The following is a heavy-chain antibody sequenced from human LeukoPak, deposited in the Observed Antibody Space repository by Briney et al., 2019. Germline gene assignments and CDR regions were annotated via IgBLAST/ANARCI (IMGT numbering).Heavy chain of an antibody. CDR1: GFTFSSYG. V-gene: IGHV3-30*03. Sequence: GGSLRLSCAASGFTFSSYGMHWVRQAPGKGLEWVAVISYDGSNKYYADSVKGRFTISRDNAKNTLYLQMNSLRAEDTAVYFCASPLGWAAFDSWGQGTLVTVSS. D-gene: IGHD6-25*01. J-gene: IGHJ4*02. CDR3: ASPLGWAAFDS. CDR2: ISYDGSNK.